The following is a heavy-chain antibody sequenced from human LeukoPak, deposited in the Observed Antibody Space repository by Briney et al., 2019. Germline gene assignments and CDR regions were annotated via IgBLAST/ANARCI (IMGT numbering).Heavy chain of an antibody. CDR2: IWYDGSIK. J-gene: IGHJ4*02. Sequence: PGRSLRLSCAASGFTFSTYGMHWVRRAPGKGLEWVSVIWYDGSIKYYADSVKDRFTISRDNSKNTLYLQMNSLRAEDTGVYYCARAVGPYDYWGQGTLVTVSS. V-gene: IGHV3-33*01. D-gene: IGHD3-10*01. CDR3: ARAVGPYDY. CDR1: GFTFSTYG.